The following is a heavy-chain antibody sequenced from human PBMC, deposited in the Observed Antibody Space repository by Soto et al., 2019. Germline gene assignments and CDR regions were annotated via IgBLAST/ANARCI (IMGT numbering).Heavy chain of an antibody. CDR1: GVTFSSYS. CDR2: ISSSSSTI. D-gene: IGHD2-2*01. J-gene: IGHJ3*02. V-gene: IGHV3-48*01. Sequence: PGGSLRLSCAASGVTFSSYSMNWVRQATGKGLEWVSYISSSSSTIYYADSVKGRFTISRDNAKNSLYLQMNSLRAEDTAVYYCASDIVVVPAAYGGDAFDIWGQGTMVTVSS. CDR3: ASDIVVVPAAYGGDAFDI.